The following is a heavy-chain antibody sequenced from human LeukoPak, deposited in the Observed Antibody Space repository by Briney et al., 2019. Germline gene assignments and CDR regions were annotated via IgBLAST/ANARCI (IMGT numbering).Heavy chain of an antibody. D-gene: IGHD4-17*01. CDR2: IYYSGST. Sequence: SETLSLTCTVSGGSISSYYWSWIRQPPGKGLEWIGYIYYSGSTNYNPSLKSRVTMSVDTSKNQFSLKLSSVTAADTAVYYCARHGDYLNWFDPWGQGTLVTVSS. J-gene: IGHJ5*02. V-gene: IGHV4-59*08. CDR3: ARHGDYLNWFDP. CDR1: GGSISSYY.